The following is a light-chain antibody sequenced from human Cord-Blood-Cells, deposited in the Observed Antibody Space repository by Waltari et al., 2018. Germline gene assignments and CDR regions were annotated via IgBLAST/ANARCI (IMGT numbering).Light chain of an antibody. CDR1: QSVSSY. V-gene: IGKV3-11*01. Sequence: EIVLTQSPATLSLSPGERATLSYRASQSVSSYLVWYQQKPGQAPRLLIYDASNRATGIPARFSGSGSVTDFTLTISSLEPEDFAVYYCQQRSNWPLTFGGGTKVEIK. CDR3: QQRSNWPLT. CDR2: DAS. J-gene: IGKJ4*01.